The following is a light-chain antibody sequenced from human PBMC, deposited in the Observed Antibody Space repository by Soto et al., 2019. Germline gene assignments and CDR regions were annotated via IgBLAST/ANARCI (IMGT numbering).Light chain of an antibody. CDR2: EVT. CDR1: SSDVGGYNY. Sequence: ALTQPASVSGSPGQSITISCTGTSSDVGGYNYVSWYQHHPGKAPKLMIYEVTNRPSGVSIRFSGSKSGTTASLTISGLQAEDEADYYCLSFTSSFTYIFGTGTKVTVL. V-gene: IGLV2-14*01. CDR3: LSFTSSFTYI. J-gene: IGLJ1*01.